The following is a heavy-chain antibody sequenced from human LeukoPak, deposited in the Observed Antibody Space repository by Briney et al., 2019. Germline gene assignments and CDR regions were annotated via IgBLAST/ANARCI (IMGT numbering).Heavy chain of an antibody. CDR1: GFTFSSYG. D-gene: IGHD6-19*01. V-gene: IGHV3-30*03. Sequence: GGSLRLSCAASGFTFSSYGMHWVRQAPGKGLEWVAVISYDGSNKYYADSVKGRFTISRDNSKNTLYLQMNSLRAEDTAVYYCARGRGLAVAGSSSDYWGQGTLVTVSS. CDR3: ARGRGLAVAGSSSDY. CDR2: ISYDGSNK. J-gene: IGHJ4*02.